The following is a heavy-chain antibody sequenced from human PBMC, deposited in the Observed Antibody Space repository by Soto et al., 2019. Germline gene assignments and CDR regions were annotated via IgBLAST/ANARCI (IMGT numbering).Heavy chain of an antibody. V-gene: IGHV3-53*05. CDR3: ARDTYSSGWYDS. D-gene: IGHD6-19*01. Sequence: VGSPRLSGAVSGFTVSSGYMAWVRQAPGEGLEWISVLFSGASSYYADSVKGRFTISRDNSKNTLSLEMSSLRVEDTAVYFCARDTYSSGWYDSWGQGTLVTVSS. CDR1: GFTVSSGY. J-gene: IGHJ5*01. CDR2: LFSGASS.